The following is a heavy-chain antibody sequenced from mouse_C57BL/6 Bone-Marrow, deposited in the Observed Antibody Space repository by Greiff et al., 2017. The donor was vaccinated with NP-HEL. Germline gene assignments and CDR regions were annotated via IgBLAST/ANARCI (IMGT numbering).Heavy chain of an antibody. CDR2: IRLKSDNYAT. CDR1: GFTFSNYW. CDR3: TGCNGNWYFDV. V-gene: IGHV6-3*01. Sequence: EVQLQESGGGLVQPGGSMKLSCVASGFTFSNYWMNWVRQSPEKGLEWVAQIRLKSDNYATHYAESVKGRFTISRDDSKSSVYLQMNNLRAEDTGIYYCTGCNGNWYFDVWGTGTTVTVSS. D-gene: IGHD1-2*01. J-gene: IGHJ1*03.